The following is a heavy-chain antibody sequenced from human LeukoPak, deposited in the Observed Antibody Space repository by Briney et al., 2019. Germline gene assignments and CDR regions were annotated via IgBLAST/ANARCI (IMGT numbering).Heavy chain of an antibody. D-gene: IGHD2-21*02. Sequence: SETLSLTCTVSGGSISSSSYYWGWIRQPPGKGLQWIGSIYYSGSTYYNPSLKSRVTISVDTSKNQFSLKLSSVTAADTAVYYCARVDPYCGGDCYFFYFDYWGQGTLVTVSS. J-gene: IGHJ4*02. CDR1: GGSISSSSYY. CDR3: ARVDPYCGGDCYFFYFDY. V-gene: IGHV4-39*07. CDR2: IYYSGST.